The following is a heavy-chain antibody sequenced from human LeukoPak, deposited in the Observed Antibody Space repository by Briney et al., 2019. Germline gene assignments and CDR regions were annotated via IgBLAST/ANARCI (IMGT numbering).Heavy chain of an antibody. V-gene: IGHV3-43D*03. J-gene: IGHJ4*02. CDR1: GFTFDDYA. Sequence: GGSLRLSCAASGFTFDDYAMHWVRQAPGKGLEWVSLISWNGISTYYADSVKGRFTISRDNNKNSLYLQMNSLRAEDTALYYCAKPHLSVVDTPYFDDWGQGTLVTVSS. D-gene: IGHD5-18*01. CDR3: AKPHLSVVDTPYFDD. CDR2: ISWNGIST.